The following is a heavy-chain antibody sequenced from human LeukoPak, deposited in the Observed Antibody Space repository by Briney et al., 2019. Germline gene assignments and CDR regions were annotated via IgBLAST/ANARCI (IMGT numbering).Heavy chain of an antibody. J-gene: IGHJ4*02. CDR3: AREDSKGRYFDY. D-gene: IGHD4-11*01. V-gene: IGHV1-18*04. CDR2: ISAYNGNT. Sequence: GASVKVSCKASGYTFTGYFMHWVRQAPGQGLEWMGWISAYNGNTNYAQKLQGRVTMTTDTSTSTAYMEPRSLRSDDTAVYYCAREDSKGRYFDYWGQGTLVTVSS. CDR1: GYTFTGYF.